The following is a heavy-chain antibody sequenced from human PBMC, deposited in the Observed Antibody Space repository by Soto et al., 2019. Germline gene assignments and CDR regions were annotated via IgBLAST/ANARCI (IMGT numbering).Heavy chain of an antibody. CDR1: GFTFSSYW. J-gene: IGHJ4*02. CDR3: AKGGRQWLVTSDFNY. D-gene: IGHD6-19*01. CDR2: IEHDGRST. Sequence: PGGSLRLSCAASGFTFSSYWMHWVRQDPGKGLVWVSHIEHDGRSTTYADSVKGRFTISRDSSKNTVYLEMTSLRAEDTAVYYCAKGGRQWLVTSDFNYWGQGALVTVSS. V-gene: IGHV3-74*01.